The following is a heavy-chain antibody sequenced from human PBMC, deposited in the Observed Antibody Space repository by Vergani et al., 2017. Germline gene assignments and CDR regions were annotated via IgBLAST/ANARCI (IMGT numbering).Heavy chain of an antibody. CDR3: ARHTTYTDS. V-gene: IGHV5-51*01. CDR1: EYSFGNYW. J-gene: IGHJ4*02. D-gene: IGHD1-1*01. Sequence: EVELVQSGPEMRKPGESVKISCKGSEYSFGNYWIGWVRQMLGKGLEWMGNTYPADSDTRYSTSFQGQVTISADKSITTAFLQWDSLKASDSALYYCARHTTYTDSWGQGTLVTVSS. CDR2: TYPADSDT.